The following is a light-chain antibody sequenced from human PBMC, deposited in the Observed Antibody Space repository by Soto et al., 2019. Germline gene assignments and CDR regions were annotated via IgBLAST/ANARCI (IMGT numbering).Light chain of an antibody. CDR2: GAS. CDR3: QQYNNWPQK. V-gene: IGKV3-15*01. J-gene: IGKJ1*01. Sequence: EIVMTQSPATLSVSPGERATLSCRASQSVRSSIAWYQHKPGQAPRLLIYGASTRATGIPARISGSGSGTEFTLTISSLQSEDFAVYYCQQYNNWPQKFGQGTKVDIK. CDR1: QSVRSS.